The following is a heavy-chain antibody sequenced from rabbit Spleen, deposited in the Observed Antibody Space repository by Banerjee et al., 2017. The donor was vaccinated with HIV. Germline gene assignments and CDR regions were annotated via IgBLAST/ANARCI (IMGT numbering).Heavy chain of an antibody. CDR1: GFSFSSNDY. CDR3: ARDTGSSFSTYGMDL. Sequence: QSLEESGGGLVQPEGSLTPTCTTSGFSFSSNDYMCWVRQAPGKGLEWIACTAGGRSAFTYYASWAKGRFTCSKASSTTVTLQMISLTAADTATYFCARDTGSSFSTYGMDLWGPGTLVTVS. J-gene: IGHJ6*01. D-gene: IGHD8-1*01. CDR2: TAGGRSAFT. V-gene: IGHV1S40*01.